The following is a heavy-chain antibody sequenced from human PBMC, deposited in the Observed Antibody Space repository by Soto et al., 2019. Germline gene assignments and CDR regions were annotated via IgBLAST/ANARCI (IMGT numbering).Heavy chain of an antibody. CDR2: ISSSSSYI. J-gene: IGHJ4*02. D-gene: IGHD3-10*01. V-gene: IGHV3-21*01. Sequence: EVQLVESGGGLVKPGGSLRLSCAASGFTFSSYSMNWVRQAPGKGLEWVSSISSSSSYIYYADSVKGRFTISRDNAKNSLYLQMNSLRAEDTDVYYCASITMVRGVCFDYWGQGTLVTVSS. CDR3: ASITMVRGVCFDY. CDR1: GFTFSSYS.